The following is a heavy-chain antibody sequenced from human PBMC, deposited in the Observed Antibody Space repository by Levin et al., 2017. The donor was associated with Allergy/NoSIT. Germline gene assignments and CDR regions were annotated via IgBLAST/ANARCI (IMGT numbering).Heavy chain of an antibody. J-gene: IGHJ4*02. CDR1: GFTFNIYT. V-gene: IGHV3-21*01. Sequence: SGESLKISCSASGFTFNIYTMNWVRQAPGKGLEWISFISTNSAYIFYADSVRGRFTISRDNAKGSLYLQMNSLRADDTAIYYCARGPEVWGQGTPVTVSS. CDR3: ARGPEV. CDR2: ISTNSAYI.